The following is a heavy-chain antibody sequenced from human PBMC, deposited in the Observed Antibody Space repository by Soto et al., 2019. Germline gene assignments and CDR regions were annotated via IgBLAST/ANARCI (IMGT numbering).Heavy chain of an antibody. D-gene: IGHD3-9*01. CDR1: GYTFTSYA. CDR3: ARGFSYYDILTGYSASF. Sequence: ASVKVSCKASGYTFTSYAMHWVRQAPGQRLEWMGWINAGNGNTIYSQKFQGRVTITRDTSASTAYMELSSLRSEDTAVYYCARGFSYYDILTGYSASFWGQGTMVTVSS. CDR2: INAGNGNT. J-gene: IGHJ3*01. V-gene: IGHV1-3*01.